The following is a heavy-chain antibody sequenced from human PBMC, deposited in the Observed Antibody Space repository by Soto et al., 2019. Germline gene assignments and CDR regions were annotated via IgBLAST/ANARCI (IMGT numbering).Heavy chain of an antibody. J-gene: IGHJ4*02. CDR3: ARGHCTSTSCYPSDY. CDR2: IYTSGST. CDR1: GGSIRSYY. Sequence: LSLTCTVSGGSIRSYYWSWIRQPAGKGLEWIGRIYTSGSTDYNPSLKSRVTMSVDTSKNQFSLKLSSVTAADTAVYYCARGHCTSTSCYPSDYWGQGALVTVS. V-gene: IGHV4-4*07. D-gene: IGHD2-2*01.